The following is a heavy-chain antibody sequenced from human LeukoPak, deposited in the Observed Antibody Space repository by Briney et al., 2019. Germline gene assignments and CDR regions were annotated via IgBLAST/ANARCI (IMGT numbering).Heavy chain of an antibody. CDR2: IRYGGSNT. Sequence: PGGSLRLSCAASGFTFNSYGMNWVRQAPGKGLEWVAFIRYGGSNTYYADSVKGRFTISRDNSKNTLYLQMNSLRAEDTAVYYFSVVVVVVAATHVDYWGQGTLVTVSS. D-gene: IGHD2-15*01. CDR3: SVVVVVVAATHVDY. J-gene: IGHJ4*02. V-gene: IGHV3-30*02. CDR1: GFTFNSYG.